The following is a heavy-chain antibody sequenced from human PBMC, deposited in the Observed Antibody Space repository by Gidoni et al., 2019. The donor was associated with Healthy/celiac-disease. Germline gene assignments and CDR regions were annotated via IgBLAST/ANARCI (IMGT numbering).Heavy chain of an antibody. CDR1: GFTFRAYS. CDR2: ISSSGRTI. D-gene: IGHD2-15*01. V-gene: IGHV3-11*01. Sequence: QVQLVESGGGLVKPGGSLIPSCASSGFTFRAYSMRWIRQAPGKGLQGVSYISSSGRTIDYADSGKGRFTSSRENAKNSLYLERNSRRAEDTTVDYCARDTIVVVVAEYYYYYGMDVWGQGTTVTVSS. CDR3: ARDTIVVVVAEYYYYYGMDV. J-gene: IGHJ6*02.